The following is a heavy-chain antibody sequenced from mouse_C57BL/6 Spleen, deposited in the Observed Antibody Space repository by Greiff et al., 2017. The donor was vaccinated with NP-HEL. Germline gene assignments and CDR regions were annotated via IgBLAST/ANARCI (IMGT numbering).Heavy chain of an antibody. D-gene: IGHD2-14*01. CDR1: GYTFTSSW. Sequence: QVQLKQPGAELVKPGASVKMSCKASGYTFTSSWITWVKQRPGQGLAWIGDIYPGSGSTNYNEKFKSKATLTVDTSSSTAYMQLSSLTSEDSAVYYCARQGSKYDGYFDVWGTGTTVTVSS. CDR2: IYPGSGST. J-gene: IGHJ1*03. CDR3: ARQGSKYDGYFDV. V-gene: IGHV1-55*01.